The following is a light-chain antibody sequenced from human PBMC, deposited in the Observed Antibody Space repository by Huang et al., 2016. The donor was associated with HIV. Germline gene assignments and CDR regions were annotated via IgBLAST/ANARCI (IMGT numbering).Light chain of an antibody. Sequence: EIVLTQSPATLSLSPGERATISCRASQSVSAYLAWYQQKPGPAPRLLIYGASNRATGIPARFSGRGSGTDFTLTISSLEPEDFAVYYCQQRSDWPLTFGGGTKVEIK. CDR2: GAS. CDR1: QSVSAY. CDR3: QQRSDWPLT. V-gene: IGKV3-11*01. J-gene: IGKJ4*01.